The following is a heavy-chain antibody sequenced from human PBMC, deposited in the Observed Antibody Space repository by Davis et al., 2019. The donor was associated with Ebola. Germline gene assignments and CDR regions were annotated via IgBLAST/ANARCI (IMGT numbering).Heavy chain of an antibody. CDR2: INPNSGGT. CDR3: ATEEGRNWYYFDS. CDR1: GYTFTGYY. Sequence: ASVKVSCKASGYTFTGYYIHWVRQAPGQGLEWMGWINPNSGGTNYAQKFQGRVTMTRDTSISTAYMELSRLTSDDTAVYYCATEEGRNWYYFDSWGQGTLVTVSS. V-gene: IGHV1-2*02. D-gene: IGHD1-1*01. J-gene: IGHJ4*02.